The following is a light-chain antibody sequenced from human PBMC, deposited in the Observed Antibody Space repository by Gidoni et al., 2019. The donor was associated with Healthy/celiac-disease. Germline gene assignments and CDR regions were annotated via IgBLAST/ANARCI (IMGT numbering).Light chain of an antibody. J-gene: IGKJ1*01. V-gene: IGKV1-39*01. CDR3: QQSYSTPPM. CDR2: AAS. Sequence: DIQMTQSPSSLSASVGDRVTITCRASQSISSYLNWYQQKPGKAHKLLIYAASSLQSGVPSRFSGSGSGTDFTLTISSLQPEDFATYYCQQSYSTPPMFGQGTKVEIK. CDR1: QSISSY.